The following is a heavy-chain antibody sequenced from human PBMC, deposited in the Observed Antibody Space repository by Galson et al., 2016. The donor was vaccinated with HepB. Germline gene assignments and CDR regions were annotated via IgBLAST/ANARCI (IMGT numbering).Heavy chain of an antibody. CDR1: GFTFANHG. D-gene: IGHD3-16*02. J-gene: IGHJ4*02. CDR2: ISWNTGSI. V-gene: IGHV3-9*01. CDR3: AKDSYARLTLGGVIDV. Sequence: SLRLSCAASGFTFANHGMHWVRQAPGKGLEWISSISWNTGSIGYADSVKRRFSISRDNAKNSVYLQMNSLKAEDTAFYYCAKDSYARLTLGGVIDVWGQGTLVIVSS.